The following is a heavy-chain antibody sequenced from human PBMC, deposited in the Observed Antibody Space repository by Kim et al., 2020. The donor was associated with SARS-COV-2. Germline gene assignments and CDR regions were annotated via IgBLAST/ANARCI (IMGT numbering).Heavy chain of an antibody. V-gene: IGHV7-4-1*02. CDR2: NPGNP. CDR3: ARDRADY. J-gene: IGHJ4*02. Sequence: NPGNPTYAQGFIGRFVFSLDTSVSTAYLQISSLKAEDTAVYYCARDRADYWGQGTLVTVSS.